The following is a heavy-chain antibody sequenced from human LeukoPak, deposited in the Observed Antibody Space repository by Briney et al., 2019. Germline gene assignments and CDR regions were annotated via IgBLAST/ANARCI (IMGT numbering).Heavy chain of an antibody. CDR1: GYTFTSNY. V-gene: IGHV1-46*01. D-gene: IGHD1-1*01. J-gene: IGHJ3*02. Sequence: ASVKVSCKAFGYTFTSNYMHWVRQAPGQGPEWMGVISPSGGSTTYAQKFQGRVTLTRDMSTSTDYLELSSLRSDDTAVYYCAKVASTTRRHDAFDIWGQGTLVTVSS. CDR2: ISPSGGST. CDR3: AKVASTTRRHDAFDI.